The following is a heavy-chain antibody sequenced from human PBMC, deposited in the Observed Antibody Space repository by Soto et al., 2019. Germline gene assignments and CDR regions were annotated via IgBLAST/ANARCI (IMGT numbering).Heavy chain of an antibody. CDR1: GFTFSSYS. Sequence: EVQLVESGGGLVKPGGSLRLSCAASGFTFSSYSMNWVRQAPGKGLEWVSSISSSSSYIYYADSVKGRFTISRDNAKNSLYLQMNSVRAEDTAVYYCARGPVEYQLLLMRSRPTGELDYWGQGTLVTVSS. J-gene: IGHJ4*02. V-gene: IGHV3-21*01. CDR3: ARGPVEYQLLLMRSRPTGELDY. D-gene: IGHD2-2*01. CDR2: ISSSSSYI.